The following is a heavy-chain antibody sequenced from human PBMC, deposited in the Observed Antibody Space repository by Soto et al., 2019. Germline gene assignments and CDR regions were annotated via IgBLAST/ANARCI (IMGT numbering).Heavy chain of an antibody. V-gene: IGHV3-66*01. J-gene: IGHJ6*03. CDR3: AREGTAAAGIHYYYMDV. Sequence: EVQLVESGEGLVQPGGSLRLSCAASGFTVSSNYMSWVRQAPGKGLEWVSVIYSGGSTYYADSVKGRFTISRDNSKNTLYLQMNSLRAEDTAVYYCAREGTAAAGIHYYYMDVWGKGTTVTVSS. CDR1: GFTVSSNY. CDR2: IYSGGST. D-gene: IGHD6-13*01.